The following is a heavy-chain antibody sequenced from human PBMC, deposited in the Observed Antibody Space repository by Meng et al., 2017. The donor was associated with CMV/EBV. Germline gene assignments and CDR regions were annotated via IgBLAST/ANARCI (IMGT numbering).Heavy chain of an antibody. D-gene: IGHD3-3*01. CDR1: GFTFSSYS. CDR3: AREKTLEWFKPYYYGMDV. J-gene: IGHJ6*02. V-gene: IGHV3-21*01. CDR2: INSSSSYI. Sequence: GESLKISCAASGFTFSSYSMNWVRQAPGKGLEWVSSINSSSSYIYYADSLKGRFTISRDNAKNSLYLQMNSLRAEDTAVYYCAREKTLEWFKPYYYGMDVWGQGTTVTVSS.